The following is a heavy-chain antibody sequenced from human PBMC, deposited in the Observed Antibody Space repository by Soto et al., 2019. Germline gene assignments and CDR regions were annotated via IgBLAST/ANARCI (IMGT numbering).Heavy chain of an antibody. V-gene: IGHV1-18*01. D-gene: IGHD3-10*01. J-gene: IGHJ6*02. CDR3: SKEAFYSGSVTYSPPRYYGMDV. CDR1: GYTFSNYG. CDR2: ISDYNENT. Sequence: QVHLVQSGGEVKKPGASVKVSCRASGYTFSNYGISWVRQAPGQGLEWMGWISDYNENTFYGKKFQGRVTMTKATPTRTDYMEMRKLRSGETAVYYCSKEAFYSGSVTYSPPRYYGMDVWGQGTKVTVSS.